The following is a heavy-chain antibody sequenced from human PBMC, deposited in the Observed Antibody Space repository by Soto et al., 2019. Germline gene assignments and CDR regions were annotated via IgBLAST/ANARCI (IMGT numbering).Heavy chain of an antibody. CDR1: GGSISSGDYY. CDR3: ARVKHYDFWSGYYGL. D-gene: IGHD3-3*01. Sequence: SETLSLTCTVSGGSISSGDYYWSWIRQPPGKGLEWIGYIYYSGSTYYNPSLKSRVTISVDTSKNQFSLKLSSVTAADTAVYYCARVKHYDFWSGYYGLWGQGTLVT. CDR2: IYYSGST. J-gene: IGHJ4*02. V-gene: IGHV4-30-4*01.